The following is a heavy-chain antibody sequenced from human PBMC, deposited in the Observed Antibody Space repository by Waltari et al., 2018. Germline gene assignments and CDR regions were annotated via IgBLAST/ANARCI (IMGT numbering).Heavy chain of an antibody. D-gene: IGHD5-12*01. CDR1: GYSLTSHY. V-gene: IGHV1-46*01. Sequence: QVQLVQSGAEMKKPGASVKVSCRASGYSLTSHYMHWVRLAPGQGLQWMGIINPNGGRTSDAETFQGRVTVTSDTSTSTVYMELSSLNIDDTAVYYCARGNLRAGYDPYFDYWGQGTQVTVSS. J-gene: IGHJ4*02. CDR2: INPNGGRT. CDR3: ARGNLRAGYDPYFDY.